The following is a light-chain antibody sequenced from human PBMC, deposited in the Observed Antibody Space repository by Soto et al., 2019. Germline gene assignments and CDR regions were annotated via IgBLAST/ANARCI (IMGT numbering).Light chain of an antibody. V-gene: IGLV2-14*03. CDR1: GSDIGSYKY. CDR2: EVN. J-gene: IGLJ1*01. CDR3: SSFTDSTTLYV. Sequence: QSVLTQPASVSGSPGHSITISCTGTGSDIGSYKYVSWYQQHPGKAPKLIIFEVNNRPSGVSDRSSGSKSGNTASLIISGLQAEDKADYYCSSFTDSTTLYVFGAGTKVTVL.